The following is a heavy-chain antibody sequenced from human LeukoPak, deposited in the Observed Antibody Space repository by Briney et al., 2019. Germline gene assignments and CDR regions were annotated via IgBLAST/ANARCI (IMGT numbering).Heavy chain of an antibody. CDR3: ARSGNYYDY. CDR2: ISTSGSTI. J-gene: IGHJ4*02. CDR1: GFTFSSYE. Sequence: PGGSLRLSCAVSGFTFSSYEMNWVRQAPGKGLEWISYISTSGSTIHYANSVKGRFTISRDNAKNSLYLRMHSLRAEDTAVYYCARSGNYYDYWGQGTLVTVSS. V-gene: IGHV3-48*03. D-gene: IGHD1-26*01.